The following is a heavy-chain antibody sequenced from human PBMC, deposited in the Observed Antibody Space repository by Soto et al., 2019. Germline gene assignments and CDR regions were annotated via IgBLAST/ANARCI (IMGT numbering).Heavy chain of an antibody. CDR3: AKDQGELLSYYYYGMDV. CDR1: GFTFSSYG. D-gene: IGHD1-26*01. CDR2: ISYDGSNK. V-gene: IGHV3-30*18. J-gene: IGHJ6*02. Sequence: QVQLVESGGGVVQPGRSLRLSCAASGFTFSSYGMHWVRKAPGKGLGGGAVISYDGSNKYYADSVKGRFTISRDNSKNTLYLQMNSLRAEDTAVYYCAKDQGELLSYYYYGMDVWGQGTTVTVSS.